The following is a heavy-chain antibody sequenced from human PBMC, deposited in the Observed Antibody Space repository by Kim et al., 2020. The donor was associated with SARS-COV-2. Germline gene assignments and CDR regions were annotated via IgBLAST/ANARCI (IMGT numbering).Heavy chain of an antibody. CDR1: GGPFSGYS. Sequence: SETLSLTCAVYGGPFSGYSWTWIRQPPGKGLEWIGEINHSGTTNYNPSLKSRVTISVDTSKKQFSLKLSSVTAADTALYYCAREKQQRVPVYIMDVWGQGTTVTVSS. V-gene: IGHV4-34*01. J-gene: IGHJ6*02. CDR3: AREKQQRVPVYIMDV. D-gene: IGHD6-13*01. CDR2: INHSGTT.